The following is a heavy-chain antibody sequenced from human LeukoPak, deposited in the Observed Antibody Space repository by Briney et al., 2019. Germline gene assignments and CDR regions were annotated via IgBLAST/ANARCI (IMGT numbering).Heavy chain of an antibody. V-gene: IGHV4-31*03. Sequence: PSQTLSLTCTVSGGSISSGGYYWSWIRQHPGKGLEWIGYIYYSGSTYYNPSLKSRVTISVDRSKNQFSLKLSSVTAADTAVYYCARSRGYSGYDAFDYWGQGTLVTVSS. CDR2: IYYSGST. CDR1: GGSISSGGYY. J-gene: IGHJ4*02. CDR3: ARSRGYSGYDAFDY. D-gene: IGHD5-12*01.